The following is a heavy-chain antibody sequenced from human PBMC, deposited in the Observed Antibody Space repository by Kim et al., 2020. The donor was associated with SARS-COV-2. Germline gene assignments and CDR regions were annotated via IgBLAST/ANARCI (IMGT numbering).Heavy chain of an antibody. Sequence: GGSLRLSCAASGFTFSSYEMNWVRQAPGKGLEWVSYISSSGFTIYYEDSVKGRFTISRDNARNSLYLQMNSLRAEDTAVYYCARVSGWNYGIVYHYGMDVWGQGTTVTVSS. CDR3: ARVSGWNYGIVYHYGMDV. V-gene: IGHV3-48*03. D-gene: IGHD1-7*01. CDR2: ISSSGFTI. CDR1: GFTFSSYE. J-gene: IGHJ6*02.